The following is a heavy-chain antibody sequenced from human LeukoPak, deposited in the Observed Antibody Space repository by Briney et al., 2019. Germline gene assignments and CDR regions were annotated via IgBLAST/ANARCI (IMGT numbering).Heavy chain of an antibody. J-gene: IGHJ3*02. D-gene: IGHD5-18*01. CDR3: ARESGYSYSDALDI. Sequence: SSETLSLTCAVYGGSFSGYYWSWIRQPPGKGLEWIGEINHSGSTNYNLSLKSRVTISVDTSKNQFSLKLSSVTAADTAVYYCARESGYSYSDALDIWGQGTMVTVS. CDR1: GGSFSGYY. V-gene: IGHV4-34*01. CDR2: INHSGST.